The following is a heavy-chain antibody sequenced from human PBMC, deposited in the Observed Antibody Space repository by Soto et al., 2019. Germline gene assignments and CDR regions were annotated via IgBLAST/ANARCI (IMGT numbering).Heavy chain of an antibody. Sequence: QVQLVQSGAEVKKPGASVKVSCKASGYTFNSYGITWVRQAPGQGLEWMGWISAYNGNTNYAQNLQGRVTMTTDTSKSTAYMELRSVRYDDTAVYYCARDQNDIWTGYYAGDAFAIWGEWTMVTVSS. D-gene: IGHD3-9*01. V-gene: IGHV1-18*01. CDR3: ARDQNDIWTGYYAGDAFAI. CDR2: ISAYNGNT. CDR1: GYTFNSYG. J-gene: IGHJ3*02.